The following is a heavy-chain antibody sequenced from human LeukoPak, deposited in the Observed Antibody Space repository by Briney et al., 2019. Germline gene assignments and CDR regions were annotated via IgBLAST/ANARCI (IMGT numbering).Heavy chain of an antibody. CDR3: ARHSSVYGMDV. Sequence: PSETRSLNCTVSGGSISSYYWSWIRQPPGKGLEWIGYIYYSGSTNHNPSLKSRVTISVDTSKNQFSLKLSSVTAADMAVYYCARHSSVYGMDVWGQGTTVTVSS. CDR2: IYYSGST. D-gene: IGHD3-22*01. CDR1: GGSISSYY. J-gene: IGHJ6*02. V-gene: IGHV4-59*01.